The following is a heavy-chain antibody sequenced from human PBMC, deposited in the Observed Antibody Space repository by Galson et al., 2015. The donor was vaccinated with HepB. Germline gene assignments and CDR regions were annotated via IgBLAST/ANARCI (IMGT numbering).Heavy chain of an antibody. D-gene: IGHD6-19*01. J-gene: IGHJ6*02. CDR2: ISGSGGST. Sequence: SLRLSCAASGFTFSSYAMSWVRQAPGKGLEWVSAISGSGGSTYYADSVKGRFTISRDNSKNTLCLQMNSLRAEDTAVYYCAKTSGSNLNHYYYYYGMDVWGQGTTVTVSS. CDR3: AKTSGSNLNHYYYYYGMDV. V-gene: IGHV3-23*01. CDR1: GFTFSSYA.